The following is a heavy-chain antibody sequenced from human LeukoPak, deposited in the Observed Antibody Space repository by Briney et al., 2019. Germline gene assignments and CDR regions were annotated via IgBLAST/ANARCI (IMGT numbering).Heavy chain of an antibody. CDR2: ISGSGGST. J-gene: IGHJ4*02. CDR3: AKDPYNTAMALYYFDY. Sequence: GGSLRLSCAASGFTFSSYAMSSVRQAPGKGLEWVSAISGSGGSTYYADSVKGRFTISRDNSKNTLYLQMNSLRAEDTAVYYCAKDPYNTAMALYYFDYWGQGTLVTVSS. CDR1: GFTFSSYA. V-gene: IGHV3-23*01. D-gene: IGHD5-18*01.